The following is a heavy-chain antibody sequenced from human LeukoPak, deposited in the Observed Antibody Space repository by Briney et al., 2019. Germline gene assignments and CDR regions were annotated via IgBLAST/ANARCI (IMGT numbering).Heavy chain of an antibody. D-gene: IGHD4-17*01. J-gene: IGHJ5*02. V-gene: IGHV4-59*01. Sequence: SETLSLTCTVSGGSISSYYWSWLRQPPGKGLEWIGYIYYSGSTNYNPSLKSRVTISVDTSKNQFSLKLSSVTAADTAVYYCARADGDYGGWFDPWGQGTLVTVSS. CDR1: GGSISSYY. CDR3: ARADGDYGGWFDP. CDR2: IYYSGST.